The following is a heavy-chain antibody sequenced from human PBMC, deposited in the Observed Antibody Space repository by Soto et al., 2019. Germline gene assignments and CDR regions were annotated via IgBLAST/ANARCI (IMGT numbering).Heavy chain of an antibody. J-gene: IGHJ3*02. CDR2: ISRNSGSI. CDR3: AKDIEDTAWDAFDI. V-gene: IGHV3-9*01. CDR1: GFTFDDYA. Sequence: GGSLRLSCAASGFTFDDYAMHWVRQAPGKGLEWVSGISRNSGSIGYADSVKGRFTISRDNAKNSLYLQMNSLSAEDTALYYCAKDIEDTAWDAFDIWGQGTMVTVSS. D-gene: IGHD5-18*01.